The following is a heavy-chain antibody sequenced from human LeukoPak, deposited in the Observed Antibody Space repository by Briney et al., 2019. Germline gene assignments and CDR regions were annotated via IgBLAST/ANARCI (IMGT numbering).Heavy chain of an antibody. CDR1: GYTFTSYG. J-gene: IGHJ4*02. CDR3: ARVFAVVGGSEYHFDY. Sequence: ASVKVSCKASGYTFTSYGISWVRQAPGQGLEWMGWISAYNGNTNYAQKLQGRVTMTTDTSTSTAYMELRSLRSDDTAVYYCARVFAVVGGSEYHFDYWGQGTLVTVSS. V-gene: IGHV1-18*01. D-gene: IGHD1-26*01. CDR2: ISAYNGNT.